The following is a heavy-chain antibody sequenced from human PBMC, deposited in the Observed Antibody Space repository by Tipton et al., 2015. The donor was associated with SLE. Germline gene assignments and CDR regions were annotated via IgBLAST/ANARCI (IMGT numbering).Heavy chain of an antibody. CDR3: ARDPHESLYSSSIFDY. D-gene: IGHD6-6*01. Sequence: LRLSCAASGFTFSSYAMHWVRQAPGKGLEWVAVISYDGSNKYYADSVKGRFTISRDNSKNTLYLQMNSLRAEDTAVYYCARDPHESLYSSSIFDYWGQGTLVTVSS. J-gene: IGHJ4*02. V-gene: IGHV3-30*04. CDR1: GFTFSSYA. CDR2: ISYDGSNK.